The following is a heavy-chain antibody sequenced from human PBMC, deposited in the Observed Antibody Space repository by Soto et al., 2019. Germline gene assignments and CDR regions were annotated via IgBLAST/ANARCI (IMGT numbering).Heavy chain of an antibody. J-gene: IGHJ4*02. Sequence: PGGSLRLSCAASGFTFSSYWMSWVRQAPGKGLEWVANIKQDGSEKYYVDSVKGRFTISRDNAKNSLYLQMNSLRAEDTAVYYWARDILRYFDWSPNHYFDYWGQGTLVTVSS. CDR2: IKQDGSEK. CDR3: ARDILRYFDWSPNHYFDY. V-gene: IGHV3-7*05. CDR1: GFTFSSYW. D-gene: IGHD3-9*01.